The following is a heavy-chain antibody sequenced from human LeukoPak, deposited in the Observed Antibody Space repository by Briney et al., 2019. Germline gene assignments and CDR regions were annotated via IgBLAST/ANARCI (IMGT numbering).Heavy chain of an antibody. J-gene: IGHJ4*02. Sequence: GGSLRLSCAASGFTFSSYAMSWVRQAPGNGLEWVSAISGSGGSTYYADSVKGRFTISRDNSKNTLYLQMNSLRAEDTAVYYCAKDRGGDPCWDYWGQGTLVTVSS. V-gene: IGHV3-23*01. CDR1: GFTFSSYA. CDR3: AKDRGGDPCWDY. CDR2: ISGSGGST. D-gene: IGHD2-21*02.